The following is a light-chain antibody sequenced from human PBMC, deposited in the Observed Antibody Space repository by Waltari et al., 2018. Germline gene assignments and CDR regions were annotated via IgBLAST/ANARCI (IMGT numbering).Light chain of an antibody. CDR3: QQYSYWPWT. J-gene: IGKJ1*01. CDR2: GAS. Sequence: EIVMTQSPATLSVSPGEGATLSCRASQGVSSNLAWYQQKPGQAPGLLTYGASTRATGIPARFSGSGSGTEFTLTISSLQSEDFAVFYCQQYSYWPWTFGQGTKVEIK. CDR1: QGVSSN. V-gene: IGKV3-15*01.